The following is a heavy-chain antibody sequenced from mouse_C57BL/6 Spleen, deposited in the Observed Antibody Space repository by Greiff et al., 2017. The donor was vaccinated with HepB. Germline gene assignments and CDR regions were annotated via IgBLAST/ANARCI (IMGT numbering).Heavy chain of an antibody. CDR2: IDPSDSET. Sequence: QVQLQQPGAELVRPGSSVKLSCKASGYTFTSYWMHWVKQRPIQGLDWIGNIDPSDSETHSNQKFKDKATLTVDKSSSTAYMQLSGLTSEDSAVYYCAREYYGSSYDLYYAMDYWGQGTSVTVSS. D-gene: IGHD1-1*01. V-gene: IGHV1-52*01. CDR3: AREYYGSSYDLYYAMDY. J-gene: IGHJ4*01. CDR1: GYTFTSYW.